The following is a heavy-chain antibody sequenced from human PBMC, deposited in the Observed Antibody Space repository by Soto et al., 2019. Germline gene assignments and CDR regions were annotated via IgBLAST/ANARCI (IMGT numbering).Heavy chain of an antibody. CDR1: GGTFSSYA. J-gene: IGHJ3*02. D-gene: IGHD3-22*01. Sequence: QVQLVQSGAEVKKPGSSVKVSCKASGGTFSSYAISWVRQAPGQGLEWMGGIIPIFGTANYAQKFQGRVTSTADESTSTAYMELSSLRSEDTAVYYCARDRRARSDYYDSSGYDAFDIWGQGTMVTVSS. V-gene: IGHV1-69*01. CDR3: ARDRRARSDYYDSSGYDAFDI. CDR2: IIPIFGTA.